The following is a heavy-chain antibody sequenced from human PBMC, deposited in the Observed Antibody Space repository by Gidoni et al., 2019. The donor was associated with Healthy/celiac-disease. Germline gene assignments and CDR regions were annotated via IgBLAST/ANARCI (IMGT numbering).Heavy chain of an antibody. CDR2: IYTSGST. J-gene: IGHJ4*02. CDR3: ARELNSGSYYGVVDY. CDR1: GGSISRGSYY. V-gene: IGHV4-61*02. Sequence: QVQLQESGPGLVKPSQTLSLPCTVSGGSISRGSYYWSWIRQPAGKGLEWIGRIYTSGSTNYNPSLKSRVTISVDTSKNQFSLKLSSVTAADTAVYYCARELNSGSYYGVVDYWGQGTLVTVSS. D-gene: IGHD1-26*01.